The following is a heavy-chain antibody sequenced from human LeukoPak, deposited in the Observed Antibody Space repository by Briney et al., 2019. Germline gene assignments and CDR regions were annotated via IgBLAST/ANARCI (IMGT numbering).Heavy chain of an antibody. J-gene: IGHJ4*02. CDR2: ISIYSGNT. CDR3: ARDPGGTWGFDY. D-gene: IGHD7-27*01. V-gene: IGHV1-18*01. Sequence: ASVTVSCKASGYTFTSHGLSWARQAPGQGLEWMGWISIYSGNTNYAQKFQDRISMTTDTSTSTAYMELRSLKSDDTAVYYCARDPGGTWGFDYWGQGALVTVSS. CDR1: GYTFTSHG.